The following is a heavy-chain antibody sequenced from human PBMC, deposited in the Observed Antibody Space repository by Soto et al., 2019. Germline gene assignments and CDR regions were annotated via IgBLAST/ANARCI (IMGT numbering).Heavy chain of an antibody. CDR1: GFTFSSYG. CDR2: ISYDGSNK. J-gene: IGHJ4*02. Sequence: QVQLVESGGGVVQPGKSLRLSCAGSGFTFSSYGMDRVRQAPGKGLEWVAVISYDGSNKYYADSVKGRFTISRDNSKNTLYLQMSSLRADDTAVYYCEKDRMGAGVRGYFDYWGQGTLVTVSS. D-gene: IGHD3-10*01. V-gene: IGHV3-30*18. CDR3: EKDRMGAGVRGYFDY.